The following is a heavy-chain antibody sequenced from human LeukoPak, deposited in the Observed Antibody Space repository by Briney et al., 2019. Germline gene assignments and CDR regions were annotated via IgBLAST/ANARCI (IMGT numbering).Heavy chain of an antibody. CDR2: ISSSSRHM. D-gene: IGHD2-15*01. J-gene: IGHJ5*01. Sequence: GGSLRLSCAASGFTFSVYSMNWVRQAPGKGLEWVSSISSSSRHMYYADSVKGRFTISRDNARNSLYLQMSGLRVDDTAVYYCAKHGLPLVVISAPLDSWGQGTLVIVSS. CDR3: AKHGLPLVVISAPLDS. CDR1: GFTFSVYS. V-gene: IGHV3-21*01.